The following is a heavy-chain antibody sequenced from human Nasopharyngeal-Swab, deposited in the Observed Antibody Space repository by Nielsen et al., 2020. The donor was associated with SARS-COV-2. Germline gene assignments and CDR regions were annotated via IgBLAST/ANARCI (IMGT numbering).Heavy chain of an antibody. J-gene: IGHJ4*02. CDR1: GFAFSYYS. CDR2: ISGSGSYI. D-gene: IGHD3-16*02. CDR3: GRQLRLGELSLYNEFDY. Sequence: GESLKISCAASGFAFSYYSMSWVRQAPGKGLEWVSSISGSGSYIYYADSVKGRFTISRDNAKNSLYLQMNSLRVKDTAVYYCGRQLRLGELSLYNEFDYWGQGTLVTVSS. V-gene: IGHV3-21*01.